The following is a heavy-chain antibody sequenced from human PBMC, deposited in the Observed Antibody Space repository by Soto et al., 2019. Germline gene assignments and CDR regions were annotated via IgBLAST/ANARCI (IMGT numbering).Heavy chain of an antibody. CDR1: GGTFSSYA. Sequence: SVKVSCKASGGTFSSYAISWVRQAPGQGLEWMGGIIPIFGTANYAQKFQGRVTITADESTSTAYMELSSLRSGDTAVYYCARAGPSTAIRGEVWFDAWGQGTLVTASS. V-gene: IGHV1-69*13. D-gene: IGHD2-2*02. CDR3: ARAGPSTAIRGEVWFDA. CDR2: IIPIFGTA. J-gene: IGHJ5*02.